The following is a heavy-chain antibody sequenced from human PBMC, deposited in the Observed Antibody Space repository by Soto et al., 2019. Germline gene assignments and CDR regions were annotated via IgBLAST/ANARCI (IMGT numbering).Heavy chain of an antibody. J-gene: IGHJ4*02. Sequence: EVQLLESGGGLAQAGGSLRLSCAASGFNFRIYAMNWVRQAPGKGLEWVSVMIGDGTSWDYADSVRGRFTISRDNSKNPLYLQMNSLRAEDTAVYYCAKDLRPDGRYDLDYWGQGTLVTVSS. CDR3: AKDLRPDGRYDLDY. CDR1: GFNFRIYA. V-gene: IGHV3-23*01. CDR2: MIGDGTSW. D-gene: IGHD1-26*01.